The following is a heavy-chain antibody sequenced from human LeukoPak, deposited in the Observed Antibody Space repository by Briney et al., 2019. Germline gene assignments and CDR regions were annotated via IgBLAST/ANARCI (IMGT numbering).Heavy chain of an antibody. CDR3: AARSWGYSAPDY. D-gene: IGHD2-15*01. CDR2: IYNSGST. Sequence: PSETLSLTCTVSGGSISSSSYYWSWIRQPPGMGLEWIGYIYNSGSTNYNPSLKSRVTISVDTSKNQFSLKLTSVTAADTAVYFCAARSWGYSAPDYWGQGTLVTVSS. J-gene: IGHJ4*02. V-gene: IGHV4-61*01. CDR1: GGSISSSSYY.